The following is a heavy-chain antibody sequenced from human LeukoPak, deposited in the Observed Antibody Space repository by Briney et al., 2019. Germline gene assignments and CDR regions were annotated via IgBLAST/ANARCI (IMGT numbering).Heavy chain of an antibody. Sequence: PGRSLRLSCAASGFTFSSYAMHWVRQAPGKGLEWVAVTSYDGSNKYYADSVEGRFTISRDNSKNTLFLQMNSLSAEDTAIYYCARAPVYSYGPFDYWGQGTLVTVSS. CDR1: GFTFSSYA. J-gene: IGHJ4*02. V-gene: IGHV3-30-3*01. D-gene: IGHD5-18*01. CDR2: TSYDGSNK. CDR3: ARAPVYSYGPFDY.